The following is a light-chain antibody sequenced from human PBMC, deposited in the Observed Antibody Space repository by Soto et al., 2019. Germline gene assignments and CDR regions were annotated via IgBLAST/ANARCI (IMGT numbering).Light chain of an antibody. CDR3: QKYNKDSPAT. V-gene: IGKV1-27*01. CDR1: QGISNY. CDR2: AAS. J-gene: IGKJ1*01. Sequence: DIHMTQSPSSLSASVGDRVTITCRASQGISNYLAWYQQKPGKVPKLLIYAASTLQSGVPSRFSGSGFGTDFTLTITSLQPEDVATYYCQKYNKDSPATFGPGTKVDIK.